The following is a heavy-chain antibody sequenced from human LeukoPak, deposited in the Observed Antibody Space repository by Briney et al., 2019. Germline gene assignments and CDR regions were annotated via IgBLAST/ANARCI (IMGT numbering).Heavy chain of an antibody. CDR1: GFTFSSYA. CDR3: AKDHYDFWSGYLDY. CDR2: ISGSGGST. V-gene: IGHV3-23*01. D-gene: IGHD3-3*01. Sequence: GGSLRLSCAASGFTFSSYAMSCVRQAPGKGLEWVSAISGSGGSTYYADSVKGRFTISRDNSKNTLYLQMNSLRAEDTAVYYCAKDHYDFWSGYLDYWGQGTLVTVSS. J-gene: IGHJ4*02.